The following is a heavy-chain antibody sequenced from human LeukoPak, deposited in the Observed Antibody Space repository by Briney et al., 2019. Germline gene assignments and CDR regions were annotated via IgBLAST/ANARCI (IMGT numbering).Heavy chain of an antibody. J-gene: IGHJ5*02. V-gene: IGHV3-23*01. CDR2: IRSDRVTT. CDR3: ARVQLSAEGGELDP. Sequence: GGSLRLSCAASGFAFSNYAMSWVRQAPGKGLEWVSAIRSDRVTTYGADSVKGRFTISRDNSKSTLYLEMKSLRANDTAVYYCARVQLSAEGGELDPWGQGTLVIVSS. CDR1: GFAFSNYA. D-gene: IGHD1-1*01.